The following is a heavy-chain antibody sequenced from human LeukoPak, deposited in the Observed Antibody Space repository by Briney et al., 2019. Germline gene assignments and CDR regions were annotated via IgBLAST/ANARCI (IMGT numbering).Heavy chain of an antibody. Sequence: GGTLRLSCAASGFTFSSYGMSWVRQAPGKGLEWVSSISGSVGTIYYADSVKGRFTISRDNSKNTLYLQMNNLRAEDSAVYYCAKDLSGYGPYWYFDLWGRGTLVTVSS. CDR2: ISGSVGTI. CDR1: GFTFSSYG. CDR3: AKDLSGYGPYWYFDL. J-gene: IGHJ2*01. V-gene: IGHV3-23*01. D-gene: IGHD6-25*01.